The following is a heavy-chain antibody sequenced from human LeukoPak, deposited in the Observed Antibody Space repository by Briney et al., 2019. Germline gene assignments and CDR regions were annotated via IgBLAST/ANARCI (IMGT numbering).Heavy chain of an antibody. V-gene: IGHV4-39*01. Sequence: PSETLSLTCTVSGGSISSSSYYWGWIRQPPGKGLEWIGSINYSGSTYNNPSLKSRVTMSVDTSKNQFSLKLSSVTAADTAVYYCARHASGSYSYWGQGTLVTAAS. CDR2: INYSGST. J-gene: IGHJ4*02. CDR1: GGSISSSSYY. D-gene: IGHD3-10*01. CDR3: ARHASGSYSY.